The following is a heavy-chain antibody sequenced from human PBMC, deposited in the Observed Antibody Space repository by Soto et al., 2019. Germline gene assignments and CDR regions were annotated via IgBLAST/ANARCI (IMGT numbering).Heavy chain of an antibody. D-gene: IGHD3-3*01. J-gene: IGHJ3*02. CDR3: ARDIYDFWSGPDAFDI. CDR2: ISAYNGNT. Sequence: ASVKVSCKASGDAFTSYGISWVRHANGQGLEWMGWISAYNGNTNYAQKLQGRVTMTTDTSTSTAYMELRSLRSDDTAVYYCARDIYDFWSGPDAFDIWGQGTMVT. V-gene: IGHV1-18*01. CDR1: GDAFTSYG.